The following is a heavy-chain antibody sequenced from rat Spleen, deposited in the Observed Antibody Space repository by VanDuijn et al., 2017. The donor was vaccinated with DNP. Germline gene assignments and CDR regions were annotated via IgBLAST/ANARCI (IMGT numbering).Heavy chain of an antibody. CDR2: INYDGSRI. Sequence: EVQLVESGGGLVQPGNSLKLSCAASGFTFSDYAMAWVRQSPKKGLEWVATINYDGSRIYYRDSVKGQFTISRDNAKNTQYLQMDSLRSEDTATYYCATGVYGGYEDWFAYWGQGTLVTVSS. D-gene: IGHD1-11*01. J-gene: IGHJ3*01. CDR3: ATGVYGGYEDWFAY. V-gene: IGHV5S10*01. CDR1: GFTFSDYA.